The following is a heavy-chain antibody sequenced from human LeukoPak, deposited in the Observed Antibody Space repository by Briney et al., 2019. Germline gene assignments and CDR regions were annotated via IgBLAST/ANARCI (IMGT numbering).Heavy chain of an antibody. J-gene: IGHJ6*02. CDR2: LTPDSGST. V-gene: IGHV1-2*02. Sequence: GASVKVSCKASVYTFTRYYVHWVRHAPGQGLEWMWWLTPDSGSTKSDQKFQGRVTMTRTTSSSTAYMELSGRRSDDTAVYYCARVRVAVTGLYYYGLDVWGQGTTVTVSS. D-gene: IGHD6-19*01. CDR1: VYTFTRYY. CDR3: ARVRVAVTGLYYYGLDV.